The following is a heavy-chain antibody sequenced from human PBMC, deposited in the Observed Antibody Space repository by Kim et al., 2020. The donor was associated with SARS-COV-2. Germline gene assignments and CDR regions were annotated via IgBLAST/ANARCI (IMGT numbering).Heavy chain of an antibody. CDR1: RFTFSSYG. J-gene: IGHJ4*02. CDR2: ISYDGSNK. V-gene: IGHV3-30*18. Sequence: GGSLRLSCAASRFTFSSYGMHWVRQAPGKGLEWVAVISYDGSNKYYADSVKGRFTISRDNSKNTLYLQMNSLRAEDTAVYYCAKYSGSYSGFDYWGQGTLVTVSS. D-gene: IGHD1-26*01. CDR3: AKYSGSYSGFDY.